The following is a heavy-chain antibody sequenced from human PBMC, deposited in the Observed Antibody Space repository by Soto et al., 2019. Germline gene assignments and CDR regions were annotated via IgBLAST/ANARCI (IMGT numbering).Heavy chain of an antibody. CDR2: IGNSNNAT. CDR1: GFTFSDYS. V-gene: IGHV3-21*02. J-gene: IGHJ3*01. D-gene: IGHD2-15*01. Sequence: EVQLVESGGGLVKPGGSPRLSCAASGFTFSDYSMLWVRQAPGKGLEWLAFIGNSNNATIYADSVRGRFTISRDNPNNSVYLQMNSLREEDTAVYFCAREEVYCNGGPCYRGAFDFWGQGTIVTVSS. CDR3: AREEVYCNGGPCYRGAFDF.